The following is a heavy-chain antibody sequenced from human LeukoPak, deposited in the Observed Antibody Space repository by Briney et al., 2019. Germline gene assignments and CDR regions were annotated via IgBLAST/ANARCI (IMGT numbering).Heavy chain of an antibody. CDR3: TTDTSGDDY. CDR2: IWYDGSNK. D-gene: IGHD7-27*01. CDR1: GFTFSSYG. V-gene: IGHV3-33*01. J-gene: IGHJ4*02. Sequence: GGSLRLSCAASGFTFSSYGMHWVRQAPGKGLEWVAVIWYDGSNKYYADSVKGRFTISRDNSKNTLYLQMNSLKTEDTAVYYCTTDTSGDDYWGQGTLVTVAS.